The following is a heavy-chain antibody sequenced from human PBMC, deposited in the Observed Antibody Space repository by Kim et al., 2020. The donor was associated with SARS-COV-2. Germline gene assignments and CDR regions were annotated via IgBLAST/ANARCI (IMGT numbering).Heavy chain of an antibody. CDR3: AKDMTAAGYDAFDI. Sequence: ADTVKGRFTIAEDKNTNTLYMQMNSPRAEDTAVYYCAKDMTAAGYDAFDIWGHGTMVTVSS. V-gene: IGHV3-23*01. D-gene: IGHD6-13*01. J-gene: IGHJ3*02.